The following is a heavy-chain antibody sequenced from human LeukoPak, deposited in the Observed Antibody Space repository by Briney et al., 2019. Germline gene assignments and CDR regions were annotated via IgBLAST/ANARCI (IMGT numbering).Heavy chain of an antibody. Sequence: SETLSLTCAVYGGSFSGYYWSWIRQPPGKGLEWSGEINHSGSTNYNPSLKSRITISVDTSKKQFSLKLSSVTAADTDVYYWARGRRYYYDSSGHHFDYWGQGTLVTVFS. D-gene: IGHD3-22*01. J-gene: IGHJ4*02. CDR3: ARGRRYYYDSSGHHFDY. CDR2: INHSGST. V-gene: IGHV4-34*01. CDR1: GGSFSGYY.